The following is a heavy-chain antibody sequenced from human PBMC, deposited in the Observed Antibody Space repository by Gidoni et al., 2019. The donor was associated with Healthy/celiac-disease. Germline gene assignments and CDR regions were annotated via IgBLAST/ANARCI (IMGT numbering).Heavy chain of an antibody. D-gene: IGHD5-18*01. CDR1: GGPVSSFA. CDR3: ARAGYSYGQPEYYFDY. CDR2: IIPIVSTA. J-gene: IGHJ4*02. V-gene: IGHV1-69*01. Sequence: QVQLVQSGAEGEKPGSSVKVPCKASGGPVSSFAISWVRQAPGQGLEWMGGIIPIVSTANYAQKFQGRVTITANESTSTAYMELSSLRSEDTAVYYCARAGYSYGQPEYYFDYWGQGTLVTVSS.